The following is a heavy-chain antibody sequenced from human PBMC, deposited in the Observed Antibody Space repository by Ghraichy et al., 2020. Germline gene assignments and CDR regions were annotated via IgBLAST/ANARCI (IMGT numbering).Heavy chain of an antibody. CDR2: ISSSGSTI. V-gene: IGHV3-48*04. CDR1: GFTFSSYW. Sequence: GGSLRLSCAASGFTFSSYWMSWVRQAPGKGLEWVSYISSSGSTIYYADSVKGRFTISRDNAKNSLYLQMNSLRAEDTAVYYCAREGDYYGMDVWGQGTTVTVSS. J-gene: IGHJ6*02. CDR3: AREGDYYGMDV.